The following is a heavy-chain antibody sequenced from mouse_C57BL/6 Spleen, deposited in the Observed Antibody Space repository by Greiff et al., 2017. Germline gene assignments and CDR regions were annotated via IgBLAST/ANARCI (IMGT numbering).Heavy chain of an antibody. CDR3: ASDYYEGYFDV. D-gene: IGHD1-1*01. CDR1: GFTFSSYA. CDR2: ISDGGSYT. V-gene: IGHV5-4*03. J-gene: IGHJ1*03. Sequence: EVKLVESGGGLVKPGGSLKLSCAASGFTFSSYAMSWVRQTPEKRLEWVATISDGGSYTYYPDNVKGRFTISRDNAKNNLYLQMSHLKSEDTAMYYCASDYYEGYFDVWGTGTTVTVSS.